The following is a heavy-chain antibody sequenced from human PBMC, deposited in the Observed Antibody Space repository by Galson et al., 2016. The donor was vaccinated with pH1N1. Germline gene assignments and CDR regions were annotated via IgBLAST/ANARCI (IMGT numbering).Heavy chain of an antibody. CDR3: TKDTDEMVGSSSN. V-gene: IGHV3-23*01. Sequence: SLRLSCAAPGFTFSNDVMSWVRQAPGKRLEWVSTVGRSGHNTHYTDSVRGRFTISRDNSRNTLYLQMNSLRAEDTAVYFCTKDTDEMVGSSSNWGQGALVTVSS. CDR1: GFTFSNDV. J-gene: IGHJ4*02. D-gene: IGHD1-26*01. CDR2: VGRSGHNT.